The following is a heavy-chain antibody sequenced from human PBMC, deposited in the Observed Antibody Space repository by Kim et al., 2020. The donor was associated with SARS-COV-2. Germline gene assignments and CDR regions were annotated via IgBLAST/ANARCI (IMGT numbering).Heavy chain of an antibody. J-gene: IGHJ4*02. V-gene: IGHV1-69*01. CDR3: ARAGVDTAMVPNY. D-gene: IGHD5-18*01. Sequence: YAQKFQGRVTITADESTSTAYMELSSLRSEDTAVYYCARAGVDTAMVPNYWGQGTLVTVS.